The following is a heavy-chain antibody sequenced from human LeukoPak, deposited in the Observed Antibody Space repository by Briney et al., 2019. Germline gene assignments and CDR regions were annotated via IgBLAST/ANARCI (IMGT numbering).Heavy chain of an antibody. CDR3: ARVSPGNNWFDP. Sequence: SETLSLTCTVSGGSISSGGYYWSWIRQHPGKGLEWIGYIYYSGSTYYNPSLKSRVTISVDTSKNQFSLKLSSVTAADTAVYYCARVSPGNNWFDPWGQGTLVTVSS. D-gene: IGHD1-14*01. V-gene: IGHV4-31*03. CDR1: GGSISSGGYY. CDR2: IYYSGST. J-gene: IGHJ5*02.